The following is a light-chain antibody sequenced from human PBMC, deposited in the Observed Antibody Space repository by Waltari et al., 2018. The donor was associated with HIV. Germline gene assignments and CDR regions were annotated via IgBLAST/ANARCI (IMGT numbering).Light chain of an antibody. J-gene: IGKJ2*01. CDR1: QSVLLSSNNKNY. CDR3: QQYYSAPHT. CDR2: WAS. V-gene: IGKV4-1*01. Sequence: DIVMTQSPDSLAVSLGERATIKCKSSQSVLLSSNNKNYLAWYQHKPGQPPKLLIHWASTRESGVPDRFSGSGSGTDFTLTISNLQAEDVAVYYCQQYYSAPHTFGQGTNLEI.